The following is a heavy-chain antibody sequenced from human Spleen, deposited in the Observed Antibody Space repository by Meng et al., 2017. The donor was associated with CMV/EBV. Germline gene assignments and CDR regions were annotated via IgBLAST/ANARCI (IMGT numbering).Heavy chain of an antibody. V-gene: IGHV3-21*01. CDR1: GFTFSGSY. Sequence: GESLKISCTASGFTFSGSYMTWVRQAPGKGLEWVSTISGGGSYTYDAAAVRGRFTISRDNAQNSLYLQMSRLRVEDTAVYYCARGAPYTGYPIDSWGLGSLVTVSS. CDR3: ARGAPYTGYPIDS. CDR2: ISGGGSYT. J-gene: IGHJ4*02. D-gene: IGHD3-9*01.